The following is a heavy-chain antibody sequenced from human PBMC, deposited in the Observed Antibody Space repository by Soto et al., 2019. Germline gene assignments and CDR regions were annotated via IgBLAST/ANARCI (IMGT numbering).Heavy chain of an antibody. J-gene: IGHJ3*01. V-gene: IGHV3-74*01. CDR1: GFPFSAYG. CDR2: ISGDGSST. CDR3: ARSLPGTYGAFDL. D-gene: IGHD1-7*01. Sequence: HHGWSLRLSSAGSGFPFSAYGMNWVRPSPGKGLVWVSRISGDGSSTNYADSVKGRFTISRDNAKNTVYLQIDSLRAEDTAVYYCARSLPGTYGAFDLWGQGTMVTVAS.